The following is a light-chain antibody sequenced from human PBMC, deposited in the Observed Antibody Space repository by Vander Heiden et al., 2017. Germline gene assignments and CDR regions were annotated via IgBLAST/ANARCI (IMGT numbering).Light chain of an antibody. CDR3: MQALQART. CDR1: QSLLHRNGFNY. J-gene: IGKJ1*01. CDR2: LGS. Sequence: IVLTPSPLSLPVTPGEPASISCRSSQSLLHRNGFNYLDWYLQKPGQSPQLLIYLGSNRASGVPDRFSGSGSGTDFTLKISRVEAEDVGIYYCMQALQARTFGQGTKVEIK. V-gene: IGKV2-28*01.